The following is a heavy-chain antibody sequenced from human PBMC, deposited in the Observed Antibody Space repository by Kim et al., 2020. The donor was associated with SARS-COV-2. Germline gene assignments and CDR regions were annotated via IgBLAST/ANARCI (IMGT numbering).Heavy chain of an antibody. CDR2: INHSGST. CDR3: ARGVPFCSGGDCHTNWFDP. CDR1: GGSFSGYY. V-gene: IGHV4-34*01. J-gene: IGHJ5*02. D-gene: IGHD2-15*01. Sequence: SETLSLTCAVYGGSFSGYYWSWIRQPPGKGLEWIGEINHSGSTNYNPSLKSRITISVDTSKNQFSLKLSSVTAADTAVYYCARGVPFCSGGDCHTNWFDPWGQGSLVTVSS.